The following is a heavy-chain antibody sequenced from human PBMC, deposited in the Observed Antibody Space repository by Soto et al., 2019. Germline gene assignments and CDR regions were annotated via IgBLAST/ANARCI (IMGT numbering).Heavy chain of an antibody. CDR3: ARDTNYDSSGYYPY. V-gene: IGHV3-48*02. CDR2: ISSSSSTI. CDR1: GFTFSSYS. Sequence: GGSLSLSCAAAGFTFSSYSMNLVRPAPGKGLEWVSYISSSSSTIYYADSVKGRFTISRDNAKNSLYLQMNSLRDEDTAVYYCARDTNYDSSGYYPYWGQGTLVTVSS. D-gene: IGHD3-22*01. J-gene: IGHJ4*02.